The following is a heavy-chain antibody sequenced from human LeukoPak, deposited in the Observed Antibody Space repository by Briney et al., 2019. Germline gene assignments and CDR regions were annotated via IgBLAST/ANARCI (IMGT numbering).Heavy chain of an antibody. CDR3: ARDLATRQRTGLYDS. J-gene: IGHJ4*02. V-gene: IGHV3-66*01. Sequence: GGSLRLSCAASGFTFSSYAMNWVRQAPGKGLQWVSVIYVDGSTYYADSVKGRITISRDNSRNTLYLQMNSLRAEDTAVYYCARDLATRQRTGLYDSWGQGALVTVSS. D-gene: IGHD3-16*02. CDR2: IYVDGST. CDR1: GFTFSSYA.